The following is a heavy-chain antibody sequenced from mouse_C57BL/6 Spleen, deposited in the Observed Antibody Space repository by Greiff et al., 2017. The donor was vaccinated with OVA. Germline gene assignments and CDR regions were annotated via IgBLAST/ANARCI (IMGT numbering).Heavy chain of an antibody. D-gene: IGHD1-1*01. CDR3: ARTLGYYYGSST. CDR1: GFTFSSYT. CDR2: ISGGGGNT. Sequence: EVKLVESGGGLVKPGGSLKLSCAASGFTFSSYTMSWVRQTPEKRLEWVATISGGGGNTYYPYSVKGRFTISRDNAKNTLYLQMSSLRSEDTALYYCARTLGYYYGSSTWGQGTTLTVSS. V-gene: IGHV5-9*01. J-gene: IGHJ2*01.